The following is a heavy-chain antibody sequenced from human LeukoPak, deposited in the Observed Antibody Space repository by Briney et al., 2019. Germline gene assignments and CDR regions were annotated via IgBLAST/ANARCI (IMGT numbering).Heavy chain of an antibody. CDR3: ARDYRGIVATAFFDY. CDR2: IYTSGST. V-gene: IGHV4-61*02. Sequence: SQTLSLTCTVSGGSISSGSYYWSWIRQPAGKGLEWIGRIYTSGSTNYNPSLKSRVTISVDTSKNQFSLKLSSVTAADMAVYYCARDYRGIVATAFFDYWGQGTLVTVSS. J-gene: IGHJ4*02. D-gene: IGHD5-12*01. CDR1: GGSISSGSYY.